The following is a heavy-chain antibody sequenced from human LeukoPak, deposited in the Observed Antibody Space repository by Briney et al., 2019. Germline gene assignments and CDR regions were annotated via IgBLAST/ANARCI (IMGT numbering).Heavy chain of an antibody. V-gene: IGHV1-69*05. J-gene: IGHJ5*02. CDR2: IIPIFGTA. CDR1: GGTFSSYA. D-gene: IGHD2-21*02. CDR3: ARGTVVTAIEYWFDP. Sequence: ASVKVSCKASGGTFSSYAISWVRQAPGQGLEWMGGIIPIFGTANYAQKFQGRVTITTDESTSTACMELSSLRSEDTAVYYCARGTVVTAIEYWFDPWGQGTLVTVSS.